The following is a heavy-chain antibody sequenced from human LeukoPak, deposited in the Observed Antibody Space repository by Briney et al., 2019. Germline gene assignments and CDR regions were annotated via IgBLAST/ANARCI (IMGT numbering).Heavy chain of an antibody. V-gene: IGHV4-31*03. D-gene: IGHD4-17*01. Sequence: SETLSLTCTVSGGSISSGGYYWSWVRQHPEKGLEWVGYIYYSGTAYYNPSLKSRVTMSVDTSKNQFSLKLDSVTAADTAVYYCARFSNDHGVKFDYWGQGTLVTVSS. J-gene: IGHJ4*02. CDR1: GGSISSGGYY. CDR2: IYYSGTA. CDR3: ARFSNDHGVKFDY.